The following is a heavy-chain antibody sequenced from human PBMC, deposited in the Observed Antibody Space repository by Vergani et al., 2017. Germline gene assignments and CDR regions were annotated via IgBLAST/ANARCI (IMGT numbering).Heavy chain of an antibody. J-gene: IGHJ6*02. CDR3: AREVRADSGSYSHGGMDV. CDR2: INPSGGST. D-gene: IGHD1-26*01. CDR1: GYPFTSYY. V-gene: IGHV1-46*03. Sequence: QVQLVQSGAEVKKPGASVKVSCKASGYPFTSYYMHWVRQAPGQGLEWMGIINPSGGSTSYAQKFQGRVTMTRDTSTSTVYMELGRLRSEDTAVYYCAREVRADSGSYSHGGMDVWGQGTTVTVSS.